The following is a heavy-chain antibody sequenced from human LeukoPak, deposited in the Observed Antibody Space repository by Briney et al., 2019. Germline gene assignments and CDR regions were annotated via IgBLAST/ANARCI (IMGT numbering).Heavy chain of an antibody. CDR3: AKDRPYGGELLGAFDI. CDR2: ISWNSGSI. D-gene: IGHD4-23*01. Sequence: GGSLRLSCAASGFTFDDYAMHWVRQAPGKGLEWVSGISWNSGSIGYADSVKGRFTISRDNAKNSLYLQMNSLRAEDTALYYCAKDRPYGGELLGAFDIWGQGTMVTVSS. J-gene: IGHJ3*02. CDR1: GFTFDDYA. V-gene: IGHV3-9*01.